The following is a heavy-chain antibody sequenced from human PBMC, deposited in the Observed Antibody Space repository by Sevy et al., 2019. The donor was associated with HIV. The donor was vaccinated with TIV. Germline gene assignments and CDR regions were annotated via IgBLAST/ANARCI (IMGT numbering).Heavy chain of an antibody. CDR3: ARGAYDV. V-gene: IGHV3-11*06. J-gene: IGHJ3*01. CDR2: ISSRSSFT. CDR1: GFTFGDYY. Sequence: SLKISCVGSGFTFGDYYISWIRQAPGKGLECVAYISSRSSFTNYTDSVRGRFTISRDNAKNEVFLQMNSLRAEDTGVYYCARGAYDVWGQGTTVTVSS.